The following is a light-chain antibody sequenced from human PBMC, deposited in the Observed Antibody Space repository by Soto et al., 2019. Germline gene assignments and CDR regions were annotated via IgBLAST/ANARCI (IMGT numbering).Light chain of an antibody. J-gene: IGKJ3*01. CDR3: QQANSFPLT. CDR2: AVS. V-gene: IGKV1D-12*01. Sequence: DIQMTQSPSSVSASPGDRVTITCRASQGIYNWLAWYQQKPGKAPKLLISAVSNLQSGVPSRFSGSGYGTDFTLTISSLQPEDFATYYCQQANSFPLTLGPGTKVDIK. CDR1: QGIYNW.